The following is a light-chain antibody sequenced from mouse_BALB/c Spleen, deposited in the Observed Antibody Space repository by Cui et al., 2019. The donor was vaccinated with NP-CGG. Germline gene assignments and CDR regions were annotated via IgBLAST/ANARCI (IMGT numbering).Light chain of an antibody. CDR2: GTN. CDR1: TGAVTTSNY. J-gene: IGLJ1*01. V-gene: IGLV1*01. Sequence: AVVTPESALSTSPGETVTLTCRSSTGAVTTSNYANWVQEKPDNLFTGLIGGTNNRAPGIPARFSGYLIGDKAALTITGAQTEDEAIYFCALWYSNHWVFGGGTKLTVL. CDR3: ALWYSNHWV.